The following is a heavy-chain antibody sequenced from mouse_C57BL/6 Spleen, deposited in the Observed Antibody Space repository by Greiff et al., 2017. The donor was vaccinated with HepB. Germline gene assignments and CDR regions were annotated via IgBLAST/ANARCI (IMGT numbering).Heavy chain of an antibody. J-gene: IGHJ3*01. CDR1: GYAFTNYL. D-gene: IGHD1-1*01. CDR3: AYYYGSSSPFAY. V-gene: IGHV1-54*01. Sequence: QVQLQQSGAELVRPGTSVKVSCKASGYAFTNYLIEWVKQRPGQGLEWIGVINPGSGGTNYNEKFKGKATLTADKSSSTAYMQLSSLTSEDSAVYFCAYYYGSSSPFAYWGQGTLVTVSA. CDR2: INPGSGGT.